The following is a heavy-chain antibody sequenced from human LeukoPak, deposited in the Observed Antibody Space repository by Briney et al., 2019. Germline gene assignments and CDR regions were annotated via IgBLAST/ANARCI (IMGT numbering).Heavy chain of an antibody. V-gene: IGHV3-21*01. CDR1: GFAFNSFS. Sequence: GGSLRLSCAASGFAFNSFSMNWVRQAPGKGLEWVSSISSTSSNHYYAGSVNGRFNISRDNANKSLYLQMNRHRAEYTAAYYCGRTVGGNVFDYWGQGTKVTVAS. CDR3: GRTVGGNVFDY. CDR2: ISSTSSNH. J-gene: IGHJ4*02. D-gene: IGHD1-26*01.